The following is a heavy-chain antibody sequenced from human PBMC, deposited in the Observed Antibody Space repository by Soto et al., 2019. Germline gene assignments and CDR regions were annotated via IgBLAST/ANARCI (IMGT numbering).Heavy chain of an antibody. CDR2: ISGSGGHT. D-gene: IGHD5-18*01. V-gene: IGHV3-23*01. CDR1: RFAFTGYA. J-gene: IGHJ4*02. CDR3: ATDRREYNYGNFDY. Sequence: SGGSLRLSCAASRFAFTGYAMSWVRQAPGKGLEWVSGISGSGGHTFYADSVKGRFTISRDSSKNTLYLQMNSLRAEDTAIYYCATDRREYNYGNFDYWGQGTLVTVSS.